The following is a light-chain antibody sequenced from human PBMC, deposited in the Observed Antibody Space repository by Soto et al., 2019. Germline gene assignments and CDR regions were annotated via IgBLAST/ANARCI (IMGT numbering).Light chain of an antibody. CDR2: DAS. Sequence: DIQMTQSPSSLSTSVGNRVTITCQASQDIGNYLNWYQQKPGKATKLLIYDASNLETGVPSRFSGGGSGTDFTFTISSLQPEDIATYYCQHYYNLPLTFGGGTKVEIK. J-gene: IGKJ4*01. V-gene: IGKV1-33*01. CDR1: QDIGNY. CDR3: QHYYNLPLT.